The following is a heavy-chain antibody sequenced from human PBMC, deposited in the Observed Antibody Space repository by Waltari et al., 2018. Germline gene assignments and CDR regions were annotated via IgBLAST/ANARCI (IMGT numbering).Heavy chain of an antibody. CDR3: ARSSRQFDSWFDP. Sequence: QLQLQESGPGLVKPSETLPLTCPVSGGSIRGSAYYWGWLRQPPGKGLEWIGSVYHTGTAYYNPSLKSRVTVSVDTSKNQFSLKVNSVTAADTAFYYCARSSRQFDSWFDPWGQGTLVTVSS. CDR1: GGSIRGSAYY. D-gene: IGHD3-10*01. J-gene: IGHJ5*02. V-gene: IGHV4-39*01. CDR2: VYHTGTA.